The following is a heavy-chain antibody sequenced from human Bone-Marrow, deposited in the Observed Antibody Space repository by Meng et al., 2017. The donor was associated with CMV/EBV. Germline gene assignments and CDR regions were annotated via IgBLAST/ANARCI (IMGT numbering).Heavy chain of an antibody. Sequence: SETLSLTCAVYGGSFSGYYWSWIRQPPGKGLEWIGEINHSGSTNYNPSLKSRVTISVDTSKNQFSLKLSSVTAADTAVYYCARPITIFGVGVDAFDIWGQGTMVTV. V-gene: IGHV4-34*01. CDR1: GGSFSGYY. CDR3: ARPITIFGVGVDAFDI. CDR2: INHSGST. J-gene: IGHJ3*02. D-gene: IGHD3-3*01.